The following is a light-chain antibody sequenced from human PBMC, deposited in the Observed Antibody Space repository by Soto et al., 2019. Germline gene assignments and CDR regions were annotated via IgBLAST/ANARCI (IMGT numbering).Light chain of an antibody. CDR3: ETWDSNTWV. V-gene: IGLV4-60*02. Sequence: QTVVTQSSSASASLGSSVKLTCTLSSGHSSYIIAWHQQQPGKAPRYLMKLEGSGSYNKGSGVPDRFSGSSSGADRYLTISNLQFEDEADYYCETWDSNTWVFSGGTKVTVL. CDR1: SGHSSYI. J-gene: IGLJ3*02. CDR2: LEGSGSY.